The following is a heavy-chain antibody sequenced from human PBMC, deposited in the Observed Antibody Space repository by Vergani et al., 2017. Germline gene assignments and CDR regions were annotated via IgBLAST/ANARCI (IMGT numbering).Heavy chain of an antibody. CDR3: AKDRGADLEWLLNAFDI. CDR2: IIPIFGTA. J-gene: IGHJ3*02. CDR1: GGTFSSYA. V-gene: IGHV1-69*01. D-gene: IGHD3-3*01. Sequence: VQLLESGAEVKKPGSSVKVSCKASGGTFSSYAISWVRQAPGQGLEWMGGIIPIFGTANYAQKFQGRVTITADESTSTAYMELNSLRAEDTAVDYCAKDRGADLEWLLNAFDIWGQGTMVTVSS.